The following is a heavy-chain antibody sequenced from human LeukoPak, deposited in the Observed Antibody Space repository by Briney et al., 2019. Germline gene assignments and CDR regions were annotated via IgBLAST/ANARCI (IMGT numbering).Heavy chain of an antibody. D-gene: IGHD3-22*01. V-gene: IGHV1-69*06. Sequence: ASVKVSCKASGYTFTSYGISWVRQAPGQGLEWMGGIIPISGTANYAQKFQGRVTITADKSTSTAYMELSSLRSEDTAVYYCAKDPIVVVITLFDYWGQGTLVTVSS. J-gene: IGHJ4*02. CDR1: GYTFTSYG. CDR3: AKDPIVVVITLFDY. CDR2: IIPISGTA.